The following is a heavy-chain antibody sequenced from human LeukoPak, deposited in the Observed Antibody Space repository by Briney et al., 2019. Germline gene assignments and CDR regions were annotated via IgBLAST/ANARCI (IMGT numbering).Heavy chain of an antibody. CDR3: SRENGAFSPFGY. CDR1: GGSISSYY. J-gene: IGHJ4*02. CDR2: IYYSGST. V-gene: IGHV4-59*01. Sequence: SETLSLTCTVSGGSISSYYWSWIRQPPGKGLEWIGYIYYSGSTDYSPSLKSRVTISVDTSKNQFSLKLSSVTAADTAVYYCSRENGAFSPFGYWGQGILVTV. D-gene: IGHD2-8*01.